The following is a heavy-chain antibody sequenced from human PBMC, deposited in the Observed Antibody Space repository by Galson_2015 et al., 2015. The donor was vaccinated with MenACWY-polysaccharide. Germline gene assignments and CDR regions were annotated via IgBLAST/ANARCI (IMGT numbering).Heavy chain of an antibody. D-gene: IGHD4-17*01. V-gene: IGHV4-31*11. Sequence: TLSLTCAVFGVSISSGSHHWRWFRQYPGKSLEWIAYMFHSGGGNYNPSLRSRVTISLDKSRNQFSLNLSSVTAADTAVYFCAGIPATETSFGWFDPWGQGTLVTVSS. CDR2: MFHSGGG. J-gene: IGHJ5*02. CDR1: GVSISSGSHH. CDR3: AGIPATETSFGWFDP.